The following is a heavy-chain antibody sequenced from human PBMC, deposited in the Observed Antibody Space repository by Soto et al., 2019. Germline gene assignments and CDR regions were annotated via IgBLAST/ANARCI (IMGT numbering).Heavy chain of an antibody. V-gene: IGHV4-34*01. CDR3: ARGTSPPDAFDI. J-gene: IGHJ3*02. CDR1: CWSFHGYY. Sequence: SETLSLTGAIYCWSFHGYYWSRIRQHPGKGLEWIGEINLSGSTNYNPSLKSRVTISVDTSKNQFFLKLSSVTAADTAVYYCARGTSPPDAFDIWGQGTMVT. CDR2: INLSGST.